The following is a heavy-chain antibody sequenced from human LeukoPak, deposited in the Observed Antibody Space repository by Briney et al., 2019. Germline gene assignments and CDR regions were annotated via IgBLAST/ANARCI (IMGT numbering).Heavy chain of an antibody. CDR3: ARGSRARGPFDY. V-gene: IGHV4-34*01. Sequence: SETLSLTCAVYGGSFSGYYWSWIRQPPGKGLEWIGEINHSGSTNDNPSLKSRVTISVDTSKNQFSLKLSSVTAADTAVYYCARGSRARGPFDYWGQGTLVTVSS. J-gene: IGHJ4*02. CDR1: GGSFSGYY. D-gene: IGHD3-10*01. CDR2: INHSGST.